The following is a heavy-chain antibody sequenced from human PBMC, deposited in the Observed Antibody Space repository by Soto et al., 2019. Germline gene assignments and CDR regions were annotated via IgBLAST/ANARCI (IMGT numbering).Heavy chain of an antibody. V-gene: IGHV3-21*02. D-gene: IGHD2-21*01. CDR2: ITSTSSNI. CDR3: ARDISRERVSPYY. CDR1: GFPFSSYT. J-gene: IGHJ4*02. Sequence: EVQLVESGGGLVKPGGSLRLSCAASGFPFSSYTMNWVRQAPGKGLEWVSAITSTSSNIYYADSVKGRFTISRDNAKNSLYLPMNSLRVEDTAVYYCARDISRERVSPYYWGQGNLVTVSA.